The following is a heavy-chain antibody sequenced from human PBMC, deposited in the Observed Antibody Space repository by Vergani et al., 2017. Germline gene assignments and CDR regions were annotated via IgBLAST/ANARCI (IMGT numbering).Heavy chain of an antibody. V-gene: IGHV4-34*01. Sequence: QVQLQQWGAGLLKPSETLSLTCAVYGGSFSGYYWSWIRQPPGTGLEWIGEINHSGSTNYNPSLKSRVTISVDTSKNQFSLKLSSVTAADTAVYYCAIYARRPRAYGMDVWGQGTTVTVSS. CDR1: GGSFSGYY. CDR3: AIYARRPRAYGMDV. D-gene: IGHD2-2*02. CDR2: INHSGST. J-gene: IGHJ6*02.